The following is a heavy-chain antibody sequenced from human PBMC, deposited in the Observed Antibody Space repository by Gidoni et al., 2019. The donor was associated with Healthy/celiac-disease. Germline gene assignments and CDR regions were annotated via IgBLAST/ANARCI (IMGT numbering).Heavy chain of an antibody. D-gene: IGHD5-18*01. J-gene: IGHJ4*02. CDR2: IYSGGST. V-gene: IGHV3-53*02. CDR1: GFTVRSNY. CDR3: ATSRRYGYNYFDY. Sequence: EVQLVETGGGLIQPGESLRLSCAASGFTVRSNYMSWVRQAPGKGLEWVSVIYSGGSTYYADSVKGRFTISRDNSKNTLYLQMNSLRAEDTAVYYCATSRRYGYNYFDYWGQGTLVTVSS.